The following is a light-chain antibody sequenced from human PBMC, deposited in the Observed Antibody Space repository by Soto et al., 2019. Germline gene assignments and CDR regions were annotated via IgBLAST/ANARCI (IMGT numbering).Light chain of an antibody. CDR2: GAS. V-gene: IGKV3-20*01. CDR3: QQYGSSPPWM. CDR1: QSVSSSY. Sequence: EIVLTQSPGTLSLSPGERATLSCRASQSVSSSYLAWYQQKPGQAPRLLIYGASSRATGIPDRFSGSGSGTDFTLTISRLGPEDFAVYYCQQYGSSPPWMFGQGTKVEIK. J-gene: IGKJ1*01.